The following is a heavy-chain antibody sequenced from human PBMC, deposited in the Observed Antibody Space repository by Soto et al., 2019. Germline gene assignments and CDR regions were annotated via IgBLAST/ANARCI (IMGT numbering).Heavy chain of an antibody. CDR2: ISWHSFNT. V-gene: IGHV3-9*01. Sequence: EVQLVDSGGGLVQPGGSLRLSCVASGFTFENFAMHWVRQSPGNGLEWVSGISWHSFNTDYADSVKGRFTISRDNARKSVYLQMNSLRPEDTAVYYCAKARGCLKEYVEAWCRGTLVTVSS. J-gene: IGHJ4*02. CDR3: AKARGCLKEYVEA. CDR1: GFTFENFA. D-gene: IGHD6-19*01.